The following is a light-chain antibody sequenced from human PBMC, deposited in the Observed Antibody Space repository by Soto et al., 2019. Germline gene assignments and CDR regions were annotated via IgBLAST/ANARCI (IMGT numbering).Light chain of an antibody. CDR1: QSIGTW. V-gene: IGKV1-5*01. J-gene: IGKJ5*01. CDR3: QQLNIDSYPIT. CDR2: GAS. Sequence: DTQMTQFPSTLSASVGDRVTITCRASQSIGTWMAWYQQIPGKAPKLLIFGASTLQSGVPSRFSGSGSGTEFTLTISSLQPDDFGTYYCQQLNIDSYPITFGQGTRLEIK.